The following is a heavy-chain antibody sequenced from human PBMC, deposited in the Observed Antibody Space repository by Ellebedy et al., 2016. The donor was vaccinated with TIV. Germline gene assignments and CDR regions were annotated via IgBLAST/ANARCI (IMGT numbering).Heavy chain of an antibody. CDR1: GFTLGTYG. CDR2: LWYDGSRE. V-gene: IGHV3-33*08. D-gene: IGHD5-12*01. J-gene: IGHJ4*02. Sequence: GESLKISCAASGFTLGTYGMHWVRQAPGKGLEWVAVLWYDGSREYYADSVKGRFTVSRDNSKNTLYLQMNSLRTEDTAVYYCATERSGYDFDYWGQGTLVTVSA. CDR3: ATERSGYDFDY.